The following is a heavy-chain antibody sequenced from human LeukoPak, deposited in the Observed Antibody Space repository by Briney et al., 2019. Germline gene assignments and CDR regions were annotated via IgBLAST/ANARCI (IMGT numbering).Heavy chain of an antibody. J-gene: IGHJ4*02. CDR1: GFTFSSYA. CDR3: AKDLRGSGWYGDFDY. CDR2: ISGSGGST. D-gene: IGHD6-19*01. Sequence: GGSLRLSCAASGFTFSSYAMSWVRQAPGKGLEWVSVISGSGGSTNYADSVKGRFTISRDSSKNTLYLQMNSLRAVDTAVYYCAKDLRGSGWYGDFDYWGQGTLVTVSS. V-gene: IGHV3-23*01.